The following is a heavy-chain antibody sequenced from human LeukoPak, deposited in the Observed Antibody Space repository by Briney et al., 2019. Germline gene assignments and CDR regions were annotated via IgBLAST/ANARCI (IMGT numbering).Heavy chain of an antibody. D-gene: IGHD1-14*01. J-gene: IGHJ6*03. Sequence: SETLSLTCTVSGGSISSSSYYWGWIRQPPGKGLEWIGSIYHSGSTYYNPSLKSRVTISVDTSKNQFSLKLSSVTAADTAVYYCARAPPDPYYYYMDVWGKGTTVTVSS. CDR2: IYHSGST. V-gene: IGHV4-39*07. CDR3: ARAPPDPYYYYMDV. CDR1: GGSISSSSYY.